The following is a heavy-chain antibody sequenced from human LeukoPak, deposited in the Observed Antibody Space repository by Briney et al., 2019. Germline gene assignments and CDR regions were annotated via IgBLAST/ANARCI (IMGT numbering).Heavy chain of an antibody. Sequence: GGSLRLSCAASGFTFSSYGMSWVRQAPGKGLEWVSAISGSGGSTYYADSVKGRFTISRDNSKNTLYLQMNSLRAEDTAVYYCAKRTVIAAAGTGIDAFDIWGQGTMVTVSS. CDR1: GFTFSSYG. D-gene: IGHD6-13*01. CDR3: AKRTVIAAAGTGIDAFDI. V-gene: IGHV3-23*01. J-gene: IGHJ3*02. CDR2: ISGSGGST.